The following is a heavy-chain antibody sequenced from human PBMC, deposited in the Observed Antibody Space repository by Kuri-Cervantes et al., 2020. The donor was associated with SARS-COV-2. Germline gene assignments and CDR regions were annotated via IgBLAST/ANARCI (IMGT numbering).Heavy chain of an antibody. V-gene: IGHV4-59*08. J-gene: IGHJ4*02. D-gene: IGHD2-15*01. CDR3: ARKYCSGGSCYFPRGYYFDY. CDR2: IYYSGGT. Sequence: SETLSLTCTVSGGSISSYYWSWIRQPPGKGLEWIGYIYYSGGTNYNPSLKSRVTISVDTSKNQFSLKLSSVTAADTAVYYCARKYCSGGSCYFPRGYYFDYWGQGTLVTVSS. CDR1: GGSISSYY.